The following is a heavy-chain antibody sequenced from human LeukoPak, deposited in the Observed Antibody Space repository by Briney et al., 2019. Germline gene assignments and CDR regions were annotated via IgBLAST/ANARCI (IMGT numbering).Heavy chain of an antibody. Sequence: GGSLRLSCAASGFTFSSYAMSWVRQAPGKGLEWVSAISGSGGSTYYADSVKGRFTISRDNYKNTLYLQMNSLRAEDTAVYYCAKDPGWSRNYDMDVWGKGTTVTVSS. D-gene: IGHD6-19*01. CDR1: GFTFSSYA. J-gene: IGHJ6*03. CDR2: ISGSGGST. V-gene: IGHV3-23*01. CDR3: AKDPGWSRNYDMDV.